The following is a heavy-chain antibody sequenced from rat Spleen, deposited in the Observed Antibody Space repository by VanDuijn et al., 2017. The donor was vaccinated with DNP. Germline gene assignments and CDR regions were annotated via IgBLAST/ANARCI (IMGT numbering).Heavy chain of an antibody. D-gene: IGHD1-1*01. CDR2: ISPSGGST. J-gene: IGHJ1*01. Sequence: EVQLVESGGGLVQPGNSLKLSCAVSGFTFSDYYMAWVRQAPKKGLEWVASISPSGGSTYYRDSVKGRFTVSRDNAKSTLYLQMESLRSEDTATYYCARLDYSGDWYFDFWGPGTMVTVSS. CDR3: ARLDYSGDWYFDF. V-gene: IGHV5S23*01. CDR1: GFTFSDYY.